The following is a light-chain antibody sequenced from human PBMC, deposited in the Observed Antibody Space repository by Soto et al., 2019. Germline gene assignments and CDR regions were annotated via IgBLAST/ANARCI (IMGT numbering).Light chain of an antibody. J-gene: IGKJ2*01. CDR2: WSS. CDR3: QQYESTPPT. V-gene: IGKV4-1*01. Sequence: DIVMTQSPDSLAVSLGERATINCKSSKSVLYSSNNKNYLAWYQQRPGQPPKLLIHWSSTRESGVPDRFSGSGSGTDFTLTITSLQAEDVAVYYCQQYESTPPTFGQGTKLEIK. CDR1: KSVLYSSNNKNY.